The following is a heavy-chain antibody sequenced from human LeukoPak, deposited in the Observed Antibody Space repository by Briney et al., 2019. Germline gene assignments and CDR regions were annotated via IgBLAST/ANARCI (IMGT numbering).Heavy chain of an antibody. Sequence: GGSLRLSCAASGFTFSSYGMHWVRQAPGKGLEWVAVISYDGSNKYYADSVKGRFTISRDNSKNTLYLQMNSLRAEDTAVYYCAKPMAGYSSGNKYFQHWGQGTLVTVSS. CDR1: GFTFSSYG. V-gene: IGHV3-30*18. D-gene: IGHD6-19*01. CDR2: ISYDGSNK. CDR3: AKPMAGYSSGNKYFQH. J-gene: IGHJ1*01.